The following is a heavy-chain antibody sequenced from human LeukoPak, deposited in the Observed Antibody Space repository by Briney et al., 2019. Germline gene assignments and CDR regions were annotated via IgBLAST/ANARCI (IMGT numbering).Heavy chain of an antibody. CDR3: AKALTGYSSGWYPDDAFDI. V-gene: IGHV3-9*03. J-gene: IGHJ3*02. Sequence: TGGSLRLSCAASGFTFDDYAMHWVRQAPGKGLEWVSGISWNSGSIGYADSVKGRFTISRDNAKNSLYLQMNSLRAEDMALYYCAKALTGYSSGWYPDDAFDIWGQGTMVTVSS. CDR1: GFTFDDYA. CDR2: ISWNSGSI. D-gene: IGHD6-19*01.